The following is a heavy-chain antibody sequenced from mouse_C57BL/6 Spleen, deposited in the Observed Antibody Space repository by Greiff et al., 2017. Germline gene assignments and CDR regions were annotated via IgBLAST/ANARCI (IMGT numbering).Heavy chain of an antibody. Sequence: QVQLKQSGAELARPGASVKLSCKASGYTFTSYGISWVKQRTGQGLEWIGEIYPRSGNTYYNEKFKGKATLTADKSSSTAYMELRSLTSEDSAVYFCANYDFLYAMDYWGQGTSVTVSS. CDR2: IYPRSGNT. V-gene: IGHV1-81*01. D-gene: IGHD2-4*01. CDR1: GYTFTSYG. CDR3: ANYDFLYAMDY. J-gene: IGHJ4*01.